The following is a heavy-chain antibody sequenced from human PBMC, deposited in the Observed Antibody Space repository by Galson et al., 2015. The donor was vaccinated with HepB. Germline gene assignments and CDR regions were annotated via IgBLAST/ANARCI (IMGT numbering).Heavy chain of an antibody. CDR3: AKDRVLGYSSGWYDGGYYFDY. Sequence: SLRLSCAASGFTFDDYAMHWVRQAPGKGLEWVSGISWNSGSIGYADSVKGRFTISRDNAKNSLYLQMNSLRAEDTALYYCAKDRVLGYSSGWYDGGYYFDYWGQGTLVTVSS. CDR1: GFTFDDYA. CDR2: ISWNSGSI. D-gene: IGHD6-19*01. J-gene: IGHJ4*02. V-gene: IGHV3-9*01.